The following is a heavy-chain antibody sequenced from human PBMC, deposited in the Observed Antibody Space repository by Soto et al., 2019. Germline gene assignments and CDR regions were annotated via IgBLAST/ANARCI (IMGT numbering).Heavy chain of an antibody. D-gene: IGHD2-8*01. Sequence: GGSLRLSCADSGFTFSGFWMHWVRQAPGKGLEWVSAIGGSDGSTHYADSVEGRLTISRDNSKNTLYLQINSLRAEDTAVYYCATEGSPSYAFCASCGQGTLVT. CDR1: GFTFSGFW. CDR3: ATEGSPSYAFCAS. CDR2: IGGSDGST. J-gene: IGHJ5*02. V-gene: IGHV3-23*01.